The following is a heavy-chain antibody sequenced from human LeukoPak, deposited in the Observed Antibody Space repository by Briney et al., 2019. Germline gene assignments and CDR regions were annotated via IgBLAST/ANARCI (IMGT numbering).Heavy chain of an antibody. V-gene: IGHV1-2*02. CDR2: INPNSGGT. CDR3: ARAIAGAGSKGYFDY. J-gene: IGHJ4*02. Sequence: ASVKVSCKASGYTFTDYYMHWVRQAPGQGLEWMGWINPNSGGTNYAQKFQDRVTMTRDTSISTAYMELSRLRSDGTAVYYCARAIAGAGSKGYFDYWGQGTLVTVSS. D-gene: IGHD6-13*01. CDR1: GYTFTDYY.